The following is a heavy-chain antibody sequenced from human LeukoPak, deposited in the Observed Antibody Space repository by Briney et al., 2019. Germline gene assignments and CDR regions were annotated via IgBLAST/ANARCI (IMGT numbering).Heavy chain of an antibody. CDR3: ARGGGSSSWYNYFDY. CDR1: GGSISSGGYY. J-gene: IGHJ4*02. Sequence: PSETLSLTCTVSGGSISSGGYYWSWIRQHPGKGLEWIGYIYYSGSTYYNPSLKSRVTISVDTSKNQFSLKLSSVTAADTAVYYCARGGGSSSWYNYFDYWGQGTLVTVSS. CDR2: IYYSGST. V-gene: IGHV4-31*03. D-gene: IGHD6-13*01.